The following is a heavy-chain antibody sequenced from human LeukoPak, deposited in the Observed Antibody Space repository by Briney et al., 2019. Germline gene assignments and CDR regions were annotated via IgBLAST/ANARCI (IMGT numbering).Heavy chain of an antibody. J-gene: IGHJ4*02. CDR2: VSGRNANT. D-gene: IGHD4-23*01. Sequence: PGGSLRLSCAASGFTFSTYGMSWVRQAPGKGLDWVSAVSGRNANTYYADSVKGRFTISRDNSKNTLYLQMNSLRAEDTAVYYCAKRSDYGGDWKYFDYWGQGTPVTVSS. CDR3: AKRSDYGGDWKYFDY. CDR1: GFTFSTYG. V-gene: IGHV3-23*01.